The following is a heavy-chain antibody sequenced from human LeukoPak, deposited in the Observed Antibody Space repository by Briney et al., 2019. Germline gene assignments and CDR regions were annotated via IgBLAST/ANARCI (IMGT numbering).Heavy chain of an antibody. CDR2: ISGSGGST. D-gene: IGHD2-2*01. Sequence: PGGSLRLSCAASGFTFSGYAMSWVRQAPGKGLEWVSAISGSGGSTYYADSVKGRFTISRDNSKNTLYLQMNSLRAEDPAVYYCAKDGGWDIVVVPAVYYYYGMDVWRKGTTVTVSS. CDR3: AKDGGWDIVVVPAVYYYYGMDV. V-gene: IGHV3-23*01. CDR1: GFTFSGYA. J-gene: IGHJ6*04.